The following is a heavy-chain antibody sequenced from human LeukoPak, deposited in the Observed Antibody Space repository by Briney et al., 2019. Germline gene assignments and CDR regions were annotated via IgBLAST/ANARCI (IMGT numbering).Heavy chain of an antibody. CDR2: IYSGGST. J-gene: IGHJ4*02. V-gene: IGHV3-53*01. CDR3: ARVIVKPSLDYFDY. D-gene: IGHD3-22*01. CDR1: GFTVSSNY. Sequence: VGSLRLSCAASGFTVSSNYMSWVRQAPGRGLEWVSVIYSGGSTYYADSVKGRFTISRDNSKNTLYLQMNSLRAEDTAVYYCARVIVKPSLDYFDYWGQGTLVTVSS.